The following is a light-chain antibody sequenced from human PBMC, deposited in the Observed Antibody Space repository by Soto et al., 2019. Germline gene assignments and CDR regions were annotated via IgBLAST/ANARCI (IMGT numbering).Light chain of an antibody. CDR3: QQYGSSSWT. CDR2: GAS. Sequence: EIVLTQSAGTLSLSPGERATLSCRSSQSVSSNYLAWYQQQPGQAPRLIIYGASSRATGIPDRFSGSGSGTDCTLTISRLEPEDSAVYYCQQYGSSSWTFGQGTKVDIK. V-gene: IGKV3-20*01. J-gene: IGKJ1*01. CDR1: QSVSSNY.